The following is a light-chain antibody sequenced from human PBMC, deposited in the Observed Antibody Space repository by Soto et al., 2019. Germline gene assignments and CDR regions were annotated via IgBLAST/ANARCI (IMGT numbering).Light chain of an antibody. J-gene: IGKJ2*03. V-gene: IGKV1-5*03. Sequence: FQMTQSPSTLSASVGDRVNITCRASQTIFSWLAWYQQKPGKAPKLLIYKASSLESGVPSSYSGSGSGTEFTLTISGLRPDDFATYFCQQYNSYPYSFGQGTKLEIK. CDR2: KAS. CDR3: QQYNSYPYS. CDR1: QTIFSW.